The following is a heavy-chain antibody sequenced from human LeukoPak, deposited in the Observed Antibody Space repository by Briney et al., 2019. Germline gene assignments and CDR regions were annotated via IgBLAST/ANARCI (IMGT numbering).Heavy chain of an antibody. D-gene: IGHD1-26*01. CDR2: IADSGVST. Sequence: GGSLRLSCAASGFTFNSYAMTWVRQAPEKGLEWVSSIADSGVSTYYADSVKGRFTISRDNSKNTLYLQMNSLRAEDTAVYYCAKGSRGSYDYWGQGTLVTVSS. V-gene: IGHV3-23*01. J-gene: IGHJ4*02. CDR1: GFTFNSYA. CDR3: AKGSRGSYDY.